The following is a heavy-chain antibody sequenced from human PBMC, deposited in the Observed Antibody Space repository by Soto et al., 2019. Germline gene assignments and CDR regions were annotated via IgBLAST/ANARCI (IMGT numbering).Heavy chain of an antibody. CDR3: ARGGPAINGFDR. CDR2: INPTSDYT. V-gene: IGHV1-46*01. J-gene: IGHJ3*01. CDR1: GYTLTSYY. D-gene: IGHD2-2*02. Sequence: SVKVSCHASGYTLTSYYMQWVRQAPGQGLEWMGMINPTSDYTNYAQKFQGRVTLTSDTSTSTVYMELSSLRSEDTAMYYCARGGPAINGFDRGGQGKMVTV.